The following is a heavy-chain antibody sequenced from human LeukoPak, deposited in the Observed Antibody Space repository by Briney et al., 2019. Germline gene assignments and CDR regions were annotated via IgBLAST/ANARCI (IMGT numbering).Heavy chain of an antibody. V-gene: IGHV1-69*13. CDR2: IIPIFGTA. CDR3: ARARGGGYNLEYYFDY. J-gene: IGHJ4*02. Sequence: SVKVSCKASGGTFSSYAISWVRQAPGQGLEWMGGIIPIFGTANYAQKFQGRVTITADESTSTAYMELSSLRSEDTAVYYCARARGGGYNLEYYFDYWGQGTLVTVSS. D-gene: IGHD5-24*01. CDR1: GGTFSSYA.